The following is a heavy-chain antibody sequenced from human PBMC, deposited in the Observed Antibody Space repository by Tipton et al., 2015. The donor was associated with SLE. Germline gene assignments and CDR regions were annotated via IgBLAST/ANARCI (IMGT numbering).Heavy chain of an antibody. CDR2: SYIGGGGT. CDR3: ANLERYSGYDWHFDH. Sequence: GSLRLSCAASAFSVSAYHMTWVRQAPGKGLEWVAVSYIGGGGTAYADSVKGRFTISRDSSGNRLYLQMNSLRAEDTAIYYCANLERYSGYDWHFDHWGQGTLVTVSS. D-gene: IGHD5-12*01. V-gene: IGHV3-53*05. J-gene: IGHJ4*02. CDR1: AFSVSAYH.